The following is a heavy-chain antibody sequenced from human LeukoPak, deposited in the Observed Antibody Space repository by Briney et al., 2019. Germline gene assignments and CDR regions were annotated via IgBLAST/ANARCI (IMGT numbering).Heavy chain of an antibody. CDR1: GGSISSSSYY. CDR3: ACSDRHYYDSSGYQTFDI. D-gene: IGHD3-22*01. CDR2: IYYSGST. J-gene: IGHJ3*02. Sequence: SETLSLTCTVSGGSISSSSYYWGWIRQPPGKGLEWIGSIYYSGSTYHNPSLKSRVTISVDTSKNQFSLKLSSVTAADTAVYYCACSDRHYYDSSGYQTFDIWGQGTMVTVSS. V-gene: IGHV4-39*01.